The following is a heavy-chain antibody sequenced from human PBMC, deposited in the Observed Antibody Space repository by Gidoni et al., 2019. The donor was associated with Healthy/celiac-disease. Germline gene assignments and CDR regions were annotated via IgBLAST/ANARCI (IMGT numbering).Heavy chain of an antibody. V-gene: IGHV3-30*14. Sequence: VQLVEAGGGVVQPGRSLTLTGAASGFTFSSCAMYWVRQAPGQGLEWVAVISYDGSNNYYADSVKGRFTISRDNSKNTLYLQMNSLRAEDTAVYYCARAGLQWLRLGSNWFDPWGQGTLVTVSS. CDR2: ISYDGSNN. CDR3: ARAGLQWLRLGSNWFDP. J-gene: IGHJ5*02. CDR1: GFTFSSCA. D-gene: IGHD5-12*01.